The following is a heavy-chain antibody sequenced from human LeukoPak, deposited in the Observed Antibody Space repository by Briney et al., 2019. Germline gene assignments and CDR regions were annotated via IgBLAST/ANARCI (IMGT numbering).Heavy chain of an antibody. CDR1: GLTVSNNY. J-gene: IGHJ5*02. D-gene: IGHD4-23*01. Sequence: GGSLRLSCAASGLTVSNNYMTWVRQAPGKGLEWVSVIYNNGRTYYGDSVKGRFTISRDNPRNTVFLQMNSLRAEDTAVYLCARLVTGTTVVNSGWFDPWGQGTLVTVSS. CDR3: ARLVTGTTVVNSGWFDP. CDR2: IYNNGRT. V-gene: IGHV3-66*04.